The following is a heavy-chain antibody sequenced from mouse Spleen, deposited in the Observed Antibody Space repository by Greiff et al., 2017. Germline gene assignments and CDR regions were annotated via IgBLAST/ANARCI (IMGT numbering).Heavy chain of an antibody. CDR1: GYTFTDYE. CDR2: IDPETGGT. CDR3: ARCDYYGSSYDAMDY. Sequence: VQRVESGAELVRPGASVTLSCKASGYTFTDYEMHWVKQTPVHGLEWIGAIDPETGGTAYNQKFKSKATLTVDKSSSTAYMQLSSLTSEDSAVYYCARCDYYGSSYDAMDYWGQGTSVTVSS. D-gene: IGHD1-1*01. V-gene: IGHV1-15*01. J-gene: IGHJ4*01.